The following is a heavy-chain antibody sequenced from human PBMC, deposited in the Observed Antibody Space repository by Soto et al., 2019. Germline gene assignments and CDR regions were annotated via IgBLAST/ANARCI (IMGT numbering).Heavy chain of an antibody. CDR1: GGSISNYY. V-gene: IGHV4-59*08. D-gene: IGHD3-10*01. J-gene: IGHJ6*02. CDR3: ARQGFGALHGLIGV. CDR2: VHDSWGS. Sequence: SETLSLTCTVSGGSISNYYWSWFRQTPGKGLEWIGYVHDSWGSNYNPSLKSRVAISLDTSKSQFSLKLTSVTATDTAVYYCARQGFGALHGLIGVWGQGTTVTVSS.